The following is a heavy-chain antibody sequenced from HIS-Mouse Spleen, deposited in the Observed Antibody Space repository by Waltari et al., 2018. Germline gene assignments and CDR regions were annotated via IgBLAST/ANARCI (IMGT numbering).Heavy chain of an antibody. J-gene: IGHJ4*02. CDR2: ISYDGSNK. Sequence: QVQLVESGGGVVQPGRSLRLSCAAFGCTFSSYGMHWVRQAPGKGLEWVAVISYDGSNKYYADSVKGRFTISRDNSKNTLYLQMNSLRAEDTAVYYCAKDKHHAFDYWGQGTLVTVSS. V-gene: IGHV3-30*18. CDR3: AKDKHHAFDY. CDR1: GCTFSSYG.